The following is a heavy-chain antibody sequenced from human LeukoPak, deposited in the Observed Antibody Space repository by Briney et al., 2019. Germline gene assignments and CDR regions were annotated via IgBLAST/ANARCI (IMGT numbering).Heavy chain of an antibody. Sequence: SETLSLTCTVSGGSISSSPYYWGWIRQPPGKGLQWIGSIYSGGSTYYSPSLKSRLTISVDTSKNQFSLKLSSVTAADTAAYYCARARAGSDFDYWGQGTLVTVSS. D-gene: IGHD2-15*01. CDR3: ARARAGSDFDY. CDR2: IYSGGST. J-gene: IGHJ4*02. CDR1: GGSISSSPYY. V-gene: IGHV4-39*07.